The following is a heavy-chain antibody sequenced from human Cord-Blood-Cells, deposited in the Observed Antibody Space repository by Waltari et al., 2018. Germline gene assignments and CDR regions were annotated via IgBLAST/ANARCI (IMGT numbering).Heavy chain of an antibody. J-gene: IGHJ4*02. D-gene: IGHD2-21*01. Sequence: QVQLVQSGAEVKKPGSSVKVSCKASGGTFSSHAISWVRQAPGQGLEWMGGIIPIFGTANYAQKFQGRVTITADESTSTAYMELSSLRSEDTAVYYCARANGKYCGGDCYSFDYWGQGTLVTVSS. CDR1: GGTFSSHA. V-gene: IGHV1-69*01. CDR2: IIPIFGTA. CDR3: ARANGKYCGGDCYSFDY.